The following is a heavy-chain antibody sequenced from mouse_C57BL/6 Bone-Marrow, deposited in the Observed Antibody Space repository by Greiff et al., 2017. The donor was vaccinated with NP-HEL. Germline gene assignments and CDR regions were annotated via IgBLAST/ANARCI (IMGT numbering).Heavy chain of an antibody. CDR2: IYPRSGNT. V-gene: IGHV1-81*01. D-gene: IGHD1-2*01. Sequence: QVQLKQSGAELARPGASVKLSCKASGYTFTSYGISWVKQRTGQGLEWIGEIYPRSGNTYYNEKFKGKATLTADKSSSTAYMELRSLTSEDSAVYFCARQPITTIYYYAMDYWGQGTSVAVSS. CDR3: ARQPITTIYYYAMDY. J-gene: IGHJ4*01. CDR1: GYTFTSYG.